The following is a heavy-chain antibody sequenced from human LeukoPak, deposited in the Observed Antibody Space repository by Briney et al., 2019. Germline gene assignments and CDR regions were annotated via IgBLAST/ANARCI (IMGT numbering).Heavy chain of an antibody. Sequence: GGSLRLSCAASGFTVSSNYTSWVRQAPGKGLEWVSSISSSSSYIYYADSVKGRFTISRDNAKNSLYLQMNSLRAEDTAVYYCARVVTRVYYDSSGSDYWGQGTLVTVSS. J-gene: IGHJ4*02. CDR2: ISSSSSYI. CDR1: GFTVSSNY. CDR3: ARVVTRVYYDSSGSDY. V-gene: IGHV3-21*01. D-gene: IGHD3-22*01.